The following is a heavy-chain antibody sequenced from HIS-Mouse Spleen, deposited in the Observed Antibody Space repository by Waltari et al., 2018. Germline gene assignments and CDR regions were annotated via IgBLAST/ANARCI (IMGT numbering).Heavy chain of an antibody. CDR1: GYTFTGYY. CDR3: AREGRLGIGAFDI. J-gene: IGHJ3*02. Sequence: QVQLVQSGAEVKKPGASVKVSCKASGYTFTGYYMHWVRQAAGLRLEWMGWISAYSGGTNEEQKFQGRVTMTRDTSISTAYMELSRLRYDDTAVYYCAREGRLGIGAFDIWGQGTMVTVSS. CDR2: ISAYSGGT. V-gene: IGHV1-2*02. D-gene: IGHD7-27*01.